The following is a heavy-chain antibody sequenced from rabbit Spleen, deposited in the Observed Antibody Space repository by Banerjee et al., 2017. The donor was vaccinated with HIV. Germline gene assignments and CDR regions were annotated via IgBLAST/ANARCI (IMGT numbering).Heavy chain of an antibody. CDR1: GFDFSSNDY. J-gene: IGHJ4*01. V-gene: IGHV1S45*01. D-gene: IGHD4-1*01. Sequence: QELLVESGGGLVQPGGSLKLSCKASGFDFSSNDYMCWVRQAPGKGLEWISCITGSSSDFTYSATWAKGRFTFSKTSSTTVTLQMTSLTAADTATYFCARDLAGVIGWNFGWWGPGTLVTVS. CDR2: ITGSSSDFT. CDR3: ARDLAGVIGWNFGW.